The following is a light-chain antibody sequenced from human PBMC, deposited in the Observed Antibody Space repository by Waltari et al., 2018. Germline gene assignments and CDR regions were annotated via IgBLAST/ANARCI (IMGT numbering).Light chain of an antibody. CDR2: INN. V-gene: IGLV1-44*01. CDR3: ASWDYRLNVIL. J-gene: IGLJ2*01. Sequence: QSVVTQPPSASGTPGQRVTISCYGSKSNIGSSPVNGYQQLPGAAPKVLIYINNRRPSGVPDRFSVSKSGTSASLAITGLQSEDEADYYCASWDYRLNVILFGGGTRLTFL. CDR1: KSNIGSSP.